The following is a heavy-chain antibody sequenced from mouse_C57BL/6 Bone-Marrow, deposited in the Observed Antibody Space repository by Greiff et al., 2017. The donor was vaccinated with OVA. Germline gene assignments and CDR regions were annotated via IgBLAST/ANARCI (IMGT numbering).Heavy chain of an antibody. J-gene: IGHJ2*01. Sequence: VHVKQSGAELVRPGASVKLSCTASGFNIKDDYMHWVKQRPEQGLEWIGWIDPENGDTEYASKFQGKATITADTSSNTAYLQLSSLTSEDTAVYYCTTPCDYWGQGTTLTVSS. CDR1: GFNIKDDY. CDR2: IDPENGDT. CDR3: TTPCDY. V-gene: IGHV14-4*01.